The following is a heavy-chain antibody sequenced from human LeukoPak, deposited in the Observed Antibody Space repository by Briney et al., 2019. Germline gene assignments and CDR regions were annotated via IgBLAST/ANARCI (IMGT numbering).Heavy chain of an antibody. CDR1: GGTLSSYA. CDR2: IIPIFGTA. V-gene: IGHV1-69*05. Sequence: ASVKVSCKASGGTLSSYAISWVRQAPGQGLEWMGGIIPIFGTANYAQKFQGRVTITTDESTSTAYMELSSLRSEDTAVYYCARRSGSGYCSSTSCYTGGAFDYWGQGTLVTVSS. D-gene: IGHD2-2*02. J-gene: IGHJ4*02. CDR3: ARRSGSGYCSSTSCYTGGAFDY.